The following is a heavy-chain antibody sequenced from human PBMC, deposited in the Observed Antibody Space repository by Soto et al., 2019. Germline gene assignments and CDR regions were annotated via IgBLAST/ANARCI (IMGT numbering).Heavy chain of an antibody. CDR2: TSYDGSNK. CDR3: AKDQDTWGHYGMDV. CDR1: GFTFSSYG. J-gene: IGHJ6*02. Sequence: QVQLVESGGGVVQPGRSLRLSCAASGFTFSSYGMHWVRQAPGKGLEWVAVTSYDGSNKYYADSVKGRFTISRDNSKNTLYLQMNSLRAEDTAVYYCAKDQDTWGHYGMDVWGQGTTVTVSS. D-gene: IGHD3-16*01. V-gene: IGHV3-30*18.